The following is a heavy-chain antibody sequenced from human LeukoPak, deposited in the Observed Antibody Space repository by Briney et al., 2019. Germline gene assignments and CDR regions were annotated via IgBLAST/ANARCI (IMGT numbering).Heavy chain of an antibody. J-gene: IGHJ4*02. D-gene: IGHD1-1*01. CDR1: GLTFSNHG. CDR3: AKMNGYFEY. Sequence: RGSLRLSCEASGLTFSNHGMSWVRQAPGKGLQWVSAITGDGTTTYYADSVKGRFTISRDNSKNMLYLLMSSLRAEDTAVYYCAKMNGYFEYWGQGALVPVSS. V-gene: IGHV3-23*01. CDR2: ITGDGTTT.